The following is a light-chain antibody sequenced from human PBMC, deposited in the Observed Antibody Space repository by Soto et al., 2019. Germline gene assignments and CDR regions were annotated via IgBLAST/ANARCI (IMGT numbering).Light chain of an antibody. J-gene: IGKJ3*01. V-gene: IGKV3-20*01. CDR3: QQYGSSTGLT. Sequence: EIVLTQSPGTLSLSPGERATLSCRASQSVSSSYLAWYQQKPGQAPRLLIYVASSRATGIPDRFSGSGSGTDFTLTISRLEPEDFAVYYCQQYGSSTGLTFGPGTKVDIK. CDR1: QSVSSSY. CDR2: VAS.